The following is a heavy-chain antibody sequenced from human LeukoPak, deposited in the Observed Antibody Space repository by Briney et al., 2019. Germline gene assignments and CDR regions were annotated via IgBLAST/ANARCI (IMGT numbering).Heavy chain of an antibody. CDR3: AKAVGSSGYFSRDAFDI. Sequence: GGSLRLSCAPSGFTFSSYAMSWVRQAPGKGLEWVAVISGGGSGTYYADSVRGRFTISRDNSKNTVYLQMNSLRAEDTAIYYCAKAVGSSGYFSRDAFDIWDQGTMVTVSS. D-gene: IGHD3-22*01. CDR1: GFTFSSYA. CDR2: ISGGGSGT. J-gene: IGHJ3*02. V-gene: IGHV3-23*01.